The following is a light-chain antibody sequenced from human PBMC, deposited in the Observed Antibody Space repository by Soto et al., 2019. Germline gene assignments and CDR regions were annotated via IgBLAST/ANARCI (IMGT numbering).Light chain of an antibody. V-gene: IGLV2-14*03. J-gene: IGLJ1*01. CDR1: SSDVGGYNY. Sequence: QSVLTQPASVSGSPGQSIAISCTGTSSDVGGYNYVSWYQQHPGKAPKLMIYDVSNRPSGVSNRFSGSKSGNTASLTISGLQAEDEADYYCCSYTNSSTYVFGTGTKVTDL. CDR2: DVS. CDR3: CSYTNSSTYV.